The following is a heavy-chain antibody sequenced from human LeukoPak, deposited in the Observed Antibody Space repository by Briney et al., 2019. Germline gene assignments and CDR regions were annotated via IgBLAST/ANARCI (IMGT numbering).Heavy chain of an antibody. CDR1: GFTFSSYA. CDR2: ISGSGGST. D-gene: IGHD6-19*01. CDR3: AKDISSGWAYWYFDL. J-gene: IGHJ2*01. V-gene: IGHV3-23*01. Sequence: GGSLRLSCAASGFTFSSYAMSWVRQAPGKGLEWVSAISGSGGSTYYADSVKGRFTISRDNSKNTLYLQMNSLRAEDTAVYYCAKDISSGWAYWYFDLWGRGTLVTVSS.